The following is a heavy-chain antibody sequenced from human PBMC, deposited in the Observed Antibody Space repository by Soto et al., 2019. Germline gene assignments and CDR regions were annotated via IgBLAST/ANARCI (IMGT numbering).Heavy chain of an antibody. CDR3: ATDVGVGVTAGFGDYYYYYGMAV. CDR1: GFTFSSYG. V-gene: IGHV3-30*03. Sequence: QVQLVESGGGVVQPGRSLRLSCAASGFTFSSYGMHWVRQAPGKGLEWVAVISYDGSNKYYADSVKGRFTISRDNAKNTPYLPMNSLRAEDTAVYYCATDVGVGVTAGFGDYYYYYGMAVGGQGTTLPVSS. CDR2: ISYDGSNK. J-gene: IGHJ6*02. D-gene: IGHD3-16*01.